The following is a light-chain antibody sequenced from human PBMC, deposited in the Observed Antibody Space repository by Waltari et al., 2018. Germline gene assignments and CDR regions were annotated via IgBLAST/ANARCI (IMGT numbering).Light chain of an antibody. Sequence: DIQMTKSPPSLSASVGDRVTITCRASQTISDYLNWYQQKPGEAPRLLIYAASSLHSGVPSRFSGSGSGTDFTLTISSLQPEDIATYYCQQSYSTWTFGQGTKVEIK. J-gene: IGKJ1*01. V-gene: IGKV1-39*01. CDR2: AAS. CDR1: QTISDY. CDR3: QQSYSTWT.